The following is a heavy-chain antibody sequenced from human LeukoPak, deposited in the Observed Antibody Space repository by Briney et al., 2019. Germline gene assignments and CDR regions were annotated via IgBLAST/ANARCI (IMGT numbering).Heavy chain of an antibody. CDR1: GGSISSSNW. CDR2: INHSGST. J-gene: IGHJ4*02. V-gene: IGHV4-4*02. CDR3: ARSGSGSYEGLYFDY. Sequence: SETLSLTCAVSGGSISSSNWWSWVRQPPGKGLEWIGEINHSGSTNYNPSLKSRVTISVDTSKNQFSLKLSSVTAADTAVYYCARSGSGSYEGLYFDYWGQGTLVAVSS. D-gene: IGHD3-10*01.